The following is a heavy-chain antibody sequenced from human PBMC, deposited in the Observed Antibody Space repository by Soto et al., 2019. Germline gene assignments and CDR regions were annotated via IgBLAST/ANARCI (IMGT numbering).Heavy chain of an antibody. D-gene: IGHD3-10*01. Sequence: VQLVESGGGLVQPGGSLRLSCAASGFTFSTYWMHWVRQVPGKGLVWVSRIIGDGSTTNYADSVKGRFTISRDNAKNMLYLQVSGLRAEDTAVYYCARGGLRSYWFDPWGQGTLVTVSS. J-gene: IGHJ5*02. CDR2: IIGDGSTT. CDR3: ARGGLRSYWFDP. V-gene: IGHV3-74*01. CDR1: GFTFSTYW.